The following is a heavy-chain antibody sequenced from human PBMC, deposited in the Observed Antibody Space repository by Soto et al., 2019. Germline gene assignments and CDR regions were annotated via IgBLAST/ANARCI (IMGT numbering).Heavy chain of an antibody. CDR2: IIPIFGTA. J-gene: IGHJ6*02. CDR1: GGTFSSYA. D-gene: IGHD3-3*01. V-gene: IGHV1-69*12. Sequence: QVQLVQSGAEVKKPGSSVKVSCKASGGTFSSYAISWVRQAPGQGLEWMGGIIPIFGTANYAQKFQGRVTXXAXEXXSTAYMELSSLRSEDTAVYYCARVGGYDSSYGVDVWGQGTTVTVSS. CDR3: ARVGGYDSSYGVDV.